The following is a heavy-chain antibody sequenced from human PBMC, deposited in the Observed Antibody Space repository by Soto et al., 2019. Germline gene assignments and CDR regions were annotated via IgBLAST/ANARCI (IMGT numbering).Heavy chain of an antibody. CDR2: IYYSGST. CDR3: ARDNRYYDSSGQRGYYYYGMDV. V-gene: IGHV4-31*03. Sequence: SETLSLTCTVSGGSISSGGYYWSWIRQHPGKGLEWIGYIYYSGSTYYNPSLKSRVTISVDTSKNQFSLKLSSVTAADTAVYYCARDNRYYDSSGQRGYYYYGMDVWGQGTKVTVSS. J-gene: IGHJ6*02. D-gene: IGHD3-22*01. CDR1: GGSISSGGYY.